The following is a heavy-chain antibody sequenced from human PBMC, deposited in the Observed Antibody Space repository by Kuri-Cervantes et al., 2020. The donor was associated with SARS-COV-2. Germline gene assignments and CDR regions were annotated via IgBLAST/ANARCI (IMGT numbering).Heavy chain of an antibody. CDR2: IYYSGST. J-gene: IGHJ4*02. CDR3: ARGRVRSSGWPPTKYYFDY. V-gene: IGHV4-59*12. D-gene: IGHD6-19*01. CDR1: GGSISSYY. Sequence: SETLSLTCTVSGGSISSYYWSWIRQPPGKGLGWIGYIYYSGSTKYNPSLKSRVTISVDTSKNQFSLKLSSVTAADTAVYYCARGRVRSSGWPPTKYYFDYWGQGTLVTVSS.